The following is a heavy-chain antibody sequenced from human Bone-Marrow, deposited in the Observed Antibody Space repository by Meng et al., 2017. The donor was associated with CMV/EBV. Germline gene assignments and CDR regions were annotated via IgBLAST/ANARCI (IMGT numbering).Heavy chain of an antibody. J-gene: IGHJ4*02. CDR2: MSYDGSNK. CDR1: FSSYA. V-gene: IGHV3-30*04. CDR3: AREGDPDCSSTSCYYSPIDY. Sequence: FSSYAMHWVRQAPGKGLEWVAVMSYDGSNKYYADSVKGRFTISRDNSKNTLYLQMNSLRAEDTAVYYCAREGDPDCSSTSCYYSPIDYWGQGTLVTVSS. D-gene: IGHD2-2*01.